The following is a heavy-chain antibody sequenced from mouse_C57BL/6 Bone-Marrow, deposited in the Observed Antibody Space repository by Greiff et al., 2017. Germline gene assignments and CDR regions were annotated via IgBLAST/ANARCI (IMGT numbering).Heavy chain of an antibody. V-gene: IGHV8-8*01. CDR1: GFSLSTFGMG. D-gene: IGHD1-1*01. CDR2: IWWDDDK. CDR3: ARGTYYYDSSRFDY. Sequence: QVTLKVSGPGILQPSQTLSLTCSFSGFSLSTFGMGVGWIRQPPGKGLEWLAHIWWDDDKYYKPALKSRLTISKDTSKNQVFLKVANVDTADTATYYGARGTYYYDSSRFDYWGQGTTLTVSS. J-gene: IGHJ2*01.